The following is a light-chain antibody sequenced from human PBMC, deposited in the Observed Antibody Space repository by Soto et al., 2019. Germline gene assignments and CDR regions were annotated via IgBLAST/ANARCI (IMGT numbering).Light chain of an antibody. CDR1: QDVSRS. CDR3: QQLWTDPLT. CDR2: AAS. Sequence: IQLTQSPSSLSASVGDRVIITCRASQDVSRSLGWYQQKPGKAPSLLISAASTLHSGVPSRFSGSGSGTDCTLTISSLQPEDFATYYCQQLWTDPLTFGGGTRLDIK. V-gene: IGKV1-9*01. J-gene: IGKJ5*01.